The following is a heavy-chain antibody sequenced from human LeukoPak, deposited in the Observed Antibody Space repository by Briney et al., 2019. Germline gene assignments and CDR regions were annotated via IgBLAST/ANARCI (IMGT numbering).Heavy chain of an antibody. CDR1: GDSISSGDYY. CDR2: IYYSGST. Sequence: SQTLSLTCNVSGDSISSGDYYWSWIRQPPGKGLEWIGYIYYSGSTYYNPSLKSRVTISINTSKNQFSLKLSSVTAADTAVYYCARDIQQLVQSAFDIWGRGTMVTVSS. D-gene: IGHD6-6*01. CDR3: ARDIQQLVQSAFDI. J-gene: IGHJ3*02. V-gene: IGHV4-30-4*08.